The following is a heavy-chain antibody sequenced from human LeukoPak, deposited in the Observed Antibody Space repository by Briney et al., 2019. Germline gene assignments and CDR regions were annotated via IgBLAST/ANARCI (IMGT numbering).Heavy chain of an antibody. CDR3: VRGPYGASISKWFDP. CDR2: IYYSGDT. J-gene: IGHJ5*02. CDR1: RGSISGYS. D-gene: IGHD4/OR15-4a*01. V-gene: IGHV4-59*01. Sequence: SETLSLTCTVSRGSISGYSWSWTRQSPGGGLDWIGYIYYSGDTAYNPSLRSRVTLSVDTSKNQFSLQLRSVTTADTAVYYCVRGPYGASISKWFDPWGQGTQVIVSP.